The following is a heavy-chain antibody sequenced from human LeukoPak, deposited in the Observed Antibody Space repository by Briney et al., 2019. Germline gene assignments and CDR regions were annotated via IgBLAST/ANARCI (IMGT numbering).Heavy chain of an antibody. CDR2: IYYSGST. D-gene: IGHD3-3*01. J-gene: IGHJ5*02. CDR3: AKHLRRRFFSKTLGFDP. Sequence: SETLSLTCSVSGGAISRYYWSWIRQPPGKGLEWIGYIYYSGSTNYNPSLKSRVTISLDTSKNQFSLKLRSVTAADTAVYYCAKHLRRRFFSKTLGFDPWGQGTLVTVSS. V-gene: IGHV4-59*08. CDR1: GGAISRYY.